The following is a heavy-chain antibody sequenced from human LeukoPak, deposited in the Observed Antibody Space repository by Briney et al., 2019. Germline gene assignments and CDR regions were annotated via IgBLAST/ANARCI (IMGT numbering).Heavy chain of an antibody. V-gene: IGHV4-4*02. D-gene: IGHD3-22*01. Sequence: SETLSLTCAVSGGSISSSNWWSWVRQPPGKGLEWIGEIYHSGSTNYNPSLKSRVTISVDKSKNQFSLKLSSVTAADTAVYYCARKIYDSSGYFDYWGQGTLVTVSS. CDR1: GGSISSSNW. J-gene: IGHJ4*02. CDR2: IYHSGST. CDR3: ARKIYDSSGYFDY.